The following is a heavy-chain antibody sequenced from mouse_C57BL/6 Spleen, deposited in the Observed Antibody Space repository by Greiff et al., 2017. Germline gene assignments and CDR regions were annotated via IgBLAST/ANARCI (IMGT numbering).Heavy chain of an antibody. Sequence: QVQLQQSGAELVQPGASVKLSCKASGYTFPEYTIHWVKQRSGQGLEWIGWFYPGRGSIKYNEKFKDKATLTADKSSSPVYMELSSLTSKDSAVYFWALHGPYYGSSLYAIDYWGQGTLVTVSA. CDR3: ALHGPYYGSSLYAIDY. V-gene: IGHV1-62-2*01. CDR2: FYPGRGSI. CDR1: GYTFPEYT. J-gene: IGHJ4*01. D-gene: IGHD1-1*01.